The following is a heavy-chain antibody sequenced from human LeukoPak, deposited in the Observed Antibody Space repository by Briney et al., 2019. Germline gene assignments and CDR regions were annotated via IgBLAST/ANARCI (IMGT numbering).Heavy chain of an antibody. D-gene: IGHD4-11*01. V-gene: IGHV1-2*02. CDR2: INPHSGDT. J-gene: IGHJ4*02. Sequence: SVQVSCKASGYTFTDFYKHWVRQAPGQGLEWMGWINPHSGDTNLAQKFQGRVTMTRDTSISTAYMELSRLRSDDTAMYYCATEGVTRGFHYWGQGSLVTVSS. CDR1: GYTFTDFY. CDR3: ATEGVTRGFHY.